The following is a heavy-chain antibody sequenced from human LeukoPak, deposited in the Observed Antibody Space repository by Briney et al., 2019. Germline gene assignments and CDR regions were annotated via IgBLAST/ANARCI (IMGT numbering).Heavy chain of an antibody. CDR2: INPNNGDS. Sequence: ASVKVSCKASGYTFTGYYVHWVRQAPGQGLEWMGRINPNNGDSNFAQKFQGRVTMTRDTSISTVYMDLSRLRSEDTAVYYCARDPIYGDYTRGREEYNWFDPWGQGTLVTVSS. J-gene: IGHJ5*02. V-gene: IGHV1-2*06. D-gene: IGHD4-17*01. CDR1: GYTFTGYY. CDR3: ARDPIYGDYTRGREEYNWFDP.